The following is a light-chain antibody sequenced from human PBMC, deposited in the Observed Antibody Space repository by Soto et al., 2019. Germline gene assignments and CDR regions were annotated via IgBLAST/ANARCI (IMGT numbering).Light chain of an antibody. J-gene: IGLJ3*02. CDR2: GNS. Sequence: QSVLTQPPSVSGAPGQRVTISCTGSSSNIGAGYDVHWYQQLPGTAPKLLIYGNSNRPSGVPDRFSGSKSGTSATLRITGIQTGDEADYYCGTWDSSLNAGWVFGRGTKLTVL. CDR1: SSNIGAGYD. CDR3: GTWDSSLNAGWV. V-gene: IGLV1-40*01.